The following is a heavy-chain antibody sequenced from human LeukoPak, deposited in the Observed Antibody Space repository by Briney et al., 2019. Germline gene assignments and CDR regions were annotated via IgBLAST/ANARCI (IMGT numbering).Heavy chain of an antibody. Sequence: NPSETLSLTCAVYGGSFSGYYWSWIRQPPGKGLEWIGEINHSGSTNHNPSLKSRVTISVDTSKNQFSLKLSSVTAADTAVYYCARGRRHYYGSGSLNWFDPWGQGTLVTVSS. CDR3: ARGRRHYYGSGSLNWFDP. CDR1: GGSFSGYY. CDR2: INHSGST. D-gene: IGHD3-10*01. V-gene: IGHV4-34*01. J-gene: IGHJ5*02.